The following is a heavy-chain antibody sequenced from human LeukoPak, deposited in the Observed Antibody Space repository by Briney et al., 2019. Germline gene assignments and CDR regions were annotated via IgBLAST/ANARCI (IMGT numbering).Heavy chain of an antibody. V-gene: IGHV1-18*01. CDR2: ISAYNGNT. Sequence: ASVKVSCKASGYTFTSYGISWLRQAPGQGLEWMGWISAYNGNTNYAQKLQGRVTMTTDTSTSTAYMEPRSLRSDDTAVYYCARGPYCSGGSCYLRWLDPWGQGTLVTVS. D-gene: IGHD2-15*01. CDR3: ARGPYCSGGSCYLRWLDP. CDR1: GYTFTSYG. J-gene: IGHJ5*02.